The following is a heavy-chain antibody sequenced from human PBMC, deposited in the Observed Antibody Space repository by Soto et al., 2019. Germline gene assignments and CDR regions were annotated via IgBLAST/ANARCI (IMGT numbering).Heavy chain of an antibody. Sequence: PSETLSLTCTVSGGSISSYYWSWIRQPPGKGLEWIGYIYYSGSTNYNPSLKSRVTISVDTSKNQFSLKLSSVTAADTAVYYCARVQESGWYRGAYYFDYWGQGTLVTVSS. CDR3: ARVQESGWYRGAYYFDY. CDR1: GGSISSYY. V-gene: IGHV4-59*01. CDR2: IYYSGST. J-gene: IGHJ4*02. D-gene: IGHD6-19*01.